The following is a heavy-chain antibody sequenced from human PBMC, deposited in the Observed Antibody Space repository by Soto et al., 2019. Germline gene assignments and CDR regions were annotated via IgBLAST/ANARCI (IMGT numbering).Heavy chain of an antibody. CDR1: GFSFNSYA. V-gene: IGHV3-23*01. CDR2: ISARGGSS. Sequence: EVQLLDSGGCLVQPGGSLRLACAASGFSFNSYAMVCVRQAPGKGLEWVSVISARGGSSYFADSVKGRFTISRDNSTNVLSLEMNNLRAEDTATYCCAKGSIEYSASVDRWCQGTLVLVSS. CDR3: AKGSIEYSASVDR. D-gene: IGHD5-12*01. J-gene: IGHJ5*02.